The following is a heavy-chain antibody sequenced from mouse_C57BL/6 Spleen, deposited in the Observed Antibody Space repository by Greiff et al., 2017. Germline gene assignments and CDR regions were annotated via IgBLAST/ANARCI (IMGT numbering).Heavy chain of an antibody. CDR3: ERGPVVATRYYFEY. D-gene: IGHD1-1*01. Sequence: VQLQQPGAELVKPGASVKLSCKASGYTFTSYWMQWVKQRPGQGLEWIGEIDPSDSYTNYNQKFKGKATLTVDTSSSTAYMQLSSLTSEDSAVYDCERGPVVATRYYFEYWGQGTTLTVSS. CDR2: IDPSDSYT. V-gene: IGHV1-50*01. J-gene: IGHJ2*01. CDR1: GYTFTSYW.